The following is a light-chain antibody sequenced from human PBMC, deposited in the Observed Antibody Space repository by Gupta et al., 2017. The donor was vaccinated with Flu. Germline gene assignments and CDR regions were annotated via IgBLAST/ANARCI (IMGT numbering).Light chain of an antibody. CDR2: EVT. Sequence: QSALTQPPSASGSPVQSITISCTVTSSDIGAYKYVSWHQQHAGKAPKLIIYEVTRRTAGAPGRFSGSKSGNTASLTVSGLQAEEEGDYYCSSHTVSDTFVFGTGTEVTVL. CDR1: SSDIGAYKY. J-gene: IGLJ1*01. CDR3: SSHTVSDTFV. V-gene: IGLV2-8*01.